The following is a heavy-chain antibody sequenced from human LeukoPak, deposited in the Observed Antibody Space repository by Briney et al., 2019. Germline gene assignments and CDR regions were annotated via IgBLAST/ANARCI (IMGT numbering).Heavy chain of an antibody. CDR2: INPNSGGT. D-gene: IGHD6-13*01. J-gene: IGHJ6*02. Sequence: GASVKVSCKASGYTFTGYYMHWVRQAPGQGLEWMGWINPNSGGTNYAQKFQGRVTMTRDTSISTAYMELSRLRSDDTAVYYCARSSHSRIAAAGSDYYGMDVWGQGTTVTVSS. CDR3: ARSSHSRIAAAGSDYYGMDV. CDR1: GYTFTGYY. V-gene: IGHV1-2*02.